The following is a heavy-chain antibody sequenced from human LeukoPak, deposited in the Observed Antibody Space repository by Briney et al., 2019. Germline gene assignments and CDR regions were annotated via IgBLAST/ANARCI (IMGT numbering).Heavy chain of an antibody. Sequence: TSETLSLTCNVSGGSISTTTNSWGWAWIRQRPTKGLELIGSIHYGVSPYYNPSLKNRVTISVDTSKNQFSLKLSSVTAADTAVYYCARRTPVVVTNWGQGTLVTVSS. CDR2: IHYGVSP. J-gene: IGHJ4*02. V-gene: IGHV4-39*01. CDR1: GGSISTTTNS. CDR3: ARRTPVVVTN. D-gene: IGHD2-21*02.